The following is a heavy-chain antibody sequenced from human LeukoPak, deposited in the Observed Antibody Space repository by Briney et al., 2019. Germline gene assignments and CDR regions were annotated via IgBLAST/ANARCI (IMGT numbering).Heavy chain of an antibody. D-gene: IGHD3-10*01. V-gene: IGHV1-69*05. CDR3: ARDRGHYYDYYMDV. Sequence: SVKVSCNASGGTFSSYAISWVRQAPGQGLEWMGGIIPIFGTANYAQKFQGRVTITTDESTSTAYMVLRSLRSEDTAVYYCARDRGHYYDYYMDVWGKGATVTVSS. CDR2: IIPIFGTA. CDR1: GGTFSSYA. J-gene: IGHJ6*03.